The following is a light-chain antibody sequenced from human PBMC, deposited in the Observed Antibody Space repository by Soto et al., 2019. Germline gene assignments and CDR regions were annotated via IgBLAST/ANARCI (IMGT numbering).Light chain of an antibody. Sequence: DVQMTQSPSSLSASVGDRVTITCRASQGVSKYLAWYQQRPGRVPQLLIYAASTVHSGVPSRFSGSGSGTDFTLTISSLQPEDVGTYYCQKYYTAPLTFGGGTKVEIK. CDR2: AAS. V-gene: IGKV1-27*01. J-gene: IGKJ4*01. CDR3: QKYYTAPLT. CDR1: QGVSKY.